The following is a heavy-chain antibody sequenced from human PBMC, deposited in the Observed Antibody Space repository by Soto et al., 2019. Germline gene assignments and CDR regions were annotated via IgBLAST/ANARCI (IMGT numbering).Heavy chain of an antibody. Sequence: GGSLRLSCTGSGFTFGDFAMNWVRQAPGKGLEGVGCIRSKAYGGTTEYAASVKGRFTISRDDSKSIAYLHMNSLKTEDTAVYYCTREDGYNGYYFDYWGQGTLVTVSS. CDR2: IRSKAYGGTT. CDR1: GFTFGDFA. J-gene: IGHJ4*02. D-gene: IGHD3-10*01. V-gene: IGHV3-49*04. CDR3: TREDGYNGYYFDY.